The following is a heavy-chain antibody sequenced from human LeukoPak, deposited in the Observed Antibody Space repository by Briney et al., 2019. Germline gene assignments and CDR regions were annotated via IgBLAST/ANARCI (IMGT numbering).Heavy chain of an antibody. V-gene: IGHV5-51*01. J-gene: IGHJ6*02. Sequence: GESLKISCKGSGYSLTSYWIGWVRQMPGKGLEWMGIIYPGDSDTRYSPSFQGQVTISADKSISTAYLQWSSLKASDTAMYYCARRRQYNWNDAYYYGMDVWGQGTTVTVSS. D-gene: IGHD1-1*01. CDR1: GYSLTSYW. CDR2: IYPGDSDT. CDR3: ARRRQYNWNDAYYYGMDV.